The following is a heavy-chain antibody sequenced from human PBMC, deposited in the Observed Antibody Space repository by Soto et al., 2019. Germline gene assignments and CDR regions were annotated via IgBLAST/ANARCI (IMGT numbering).Heavy chain of an antibody. CDR2: VRDRAYNYAT. J-gene: IGHJ4*02. Sequence: EVLLVESGGGLVQPGGSLKLSCAASGFVFKDASIHWVRQVSGKGLEWVGRVRDRAYNYATAYAASVKGRFTISRDDSTITAYLQMNSLKTEDTAIYYCTRLISAAQDYWGQGTLVTVSS. D-gene: IGHD3-10*01. V-gene: IGHV3-73*01. CDR1: GFVFKDAS. CDR3: TRLISAAQDY.